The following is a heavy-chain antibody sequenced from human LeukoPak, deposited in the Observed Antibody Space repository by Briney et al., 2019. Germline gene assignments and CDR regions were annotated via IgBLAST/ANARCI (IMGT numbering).Heavy chain of an antibody. V-gene: IGHV4-61*01. CDR3: ARYYDSTGSFDY. Sequence: PSETLSLTCTVSGDSVSRSSYYWTWIRQPPGKGLEWIGYIYYIGSTNYNPSLRSRLTMSVDTSKNQLSLRLSSVIAADTAVYYCARYYDSTGSFDYWGQGTLVTVSS. CDR1: GDSVSRSSYY. CDR2: IYYIGST. J-gene: IGHJ4*02. D-gene: IGHD3-22*01.